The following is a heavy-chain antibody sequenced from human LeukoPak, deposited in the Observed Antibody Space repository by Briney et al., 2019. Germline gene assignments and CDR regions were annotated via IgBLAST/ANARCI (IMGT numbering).Heavy chain of an antibody. V-gene: IGHV1-69*04. D-gene: IGHD1-14*01. CDR1: GGTFSSYA. J-gene: IGHJ4*02. CDR3: ARAFAKTGKYYFDY. CDR2: IIPIFGIA. Sequence: SVKVSCKASGGTFSSYAISWVRQAPGQGLEWMGRIIPIFGIANYAQKFQGRVTITADKSTSTAYMELSSLRSEDTAVCYCARAFAKTGKYYFDYWGQGTLVTVSS.